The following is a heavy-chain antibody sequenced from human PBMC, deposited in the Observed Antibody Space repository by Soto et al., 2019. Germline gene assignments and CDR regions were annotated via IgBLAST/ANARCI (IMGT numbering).Heavy chain of an antibody. CDR3: ARDPGDGHYFDY. J-gene: IGHJ4*02. Sequence: SVKVSCKASGGTLSSYVISWVRQAPGQGLEWMGGIIPVFGTVNYAQKFQGRVTITADESTNTAYMELSSLRSEDTAVYYCARDPGDGHYFDYWGQGALVTVSS. D-gene: IGHD2-21*01. CDR2: IIPVFGTV. V-gene: IGHV1-69*13. CDR1: GGTLSSYV.